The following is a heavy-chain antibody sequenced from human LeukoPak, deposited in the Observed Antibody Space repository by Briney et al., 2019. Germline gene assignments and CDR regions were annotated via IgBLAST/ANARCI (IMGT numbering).Heavy chain of an antibody. J-gene: IGHJ5*02. CDR2: IYYSGST. CDR1: GGSISSYY. CDR3: ARGSGSGWYNWFDP. Sequence: SETLSLTCTVSGGSISSYYWSWIRQPPGKGLEWIGDIYYSGSTNYNPSLKSRVTISVDTPKNQFSLKLSSVTAADTAVYYCARGSGSGWYNWFDPWGQGTLVTVSS. V-gene: IGHV4-59*01. D-gene: IGHD6-19*01.